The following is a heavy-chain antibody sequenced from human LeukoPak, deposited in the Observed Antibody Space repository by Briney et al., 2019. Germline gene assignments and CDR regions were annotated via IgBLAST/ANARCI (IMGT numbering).Heavy chain of an antibody. CDR3: ARGARGPYYYDSSLDY. D-gene: IGHD3-22*01. V-gene: IGHV1-46*01. CDR2: INPSGGST. J-gene: IGHJ4*02. CDR1: GYTFTSYY. Sequence: ASVKVSCKASGYTFTSYYMHWVRQAPGQGLEWMGIINPSGGSTGYAQKFQGRVTMTRDMSTSTVYMELSSLRSEDTAVYYCARGARGPYYYDSSLDYWGQGTLVTVSS.